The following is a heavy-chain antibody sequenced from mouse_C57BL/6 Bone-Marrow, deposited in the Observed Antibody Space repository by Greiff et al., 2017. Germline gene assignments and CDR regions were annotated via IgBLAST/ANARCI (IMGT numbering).Heavy chain of an antibody. D-gene: IGHD2-5*01. CDR3: ARFNTYHSNYGYFDY. CDR1: GYTFTSYW. V-gene: IGHV1-72*01. J-gene: IGHJ2*01. CDR2: IDPNSGGT. Sequence: QVQLQQPRAELVKPGASVKLSCKASGYTFTSYWMHWVKQRPGRGLEWIGRIDPNSGGTKYNEKFKSKATLTVDKPSSTAYMQLSSLTSEDSAVYYCARFNTYHSNYGYFDYWGQGTTLTVSS.